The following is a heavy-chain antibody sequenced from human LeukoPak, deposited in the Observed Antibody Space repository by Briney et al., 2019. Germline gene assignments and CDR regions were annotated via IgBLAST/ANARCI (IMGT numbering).Heavy chain of an antibody. CDR1: GYTYTSDA. CDR3: ARVLDWGYYDSSGNIWFDP. Sequence: GASVKVSCKASGYTYTSDAMYWVRQATGQWLEWMGRISAYNGNTNYAQKLQGRVTMTTDTSTSTAYMELRSLRSDDTAVYYCARVLDWGYYDSSGNIWFDPWGQGTLVTVSS. D-gene: IGHD3-22*01. V-gene: IGHV1-18*01. CDR2: ISAYNGNT. J-gene: IGHJ5*02.